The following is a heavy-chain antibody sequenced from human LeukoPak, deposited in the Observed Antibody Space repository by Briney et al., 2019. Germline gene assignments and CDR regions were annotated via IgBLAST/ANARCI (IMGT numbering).Heavy chain of an antibody. D-gene: IGHD4-23*01. V-gene: IGHV3-33*08. Sequence: GRSLRLSCAASGFTFDDYAMHWVRQAPGKGLEWVAVIWYDGSNKYYADSVKGRFTISRDNSKNTLYLQMNSLRAEDTAVYYCARDDYGGNDYWGQGTLVTVSS. CDR3: ARDDYGGNDY. CDR2: IWYDGSNK. J-gene: IGHJ4*02. CDR1: GFTFDDYA.